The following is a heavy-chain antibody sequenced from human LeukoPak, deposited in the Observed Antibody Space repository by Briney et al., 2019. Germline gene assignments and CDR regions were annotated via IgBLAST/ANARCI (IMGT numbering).Heavy chain of an antibody. D-gene: IGHD3-10*01. Sequence: GASVKVSCKASGYTFTGYYMHWVRQAPGQGLEWMGWINPNSGGTNYAQKFQGRVTMTRDTSISTAYMELSRLRSDDTAVYYCAKVGIRRITMVQGFIGYFDYWGQGTLVTVSS. CDR3: AKVGIRRITMVQGFIGYFDY. J-gene: IGHJ4*02. V-gene: IGHV1-2*02. CDR2: INPNSGGT. CDR1: GYTFTGYY.